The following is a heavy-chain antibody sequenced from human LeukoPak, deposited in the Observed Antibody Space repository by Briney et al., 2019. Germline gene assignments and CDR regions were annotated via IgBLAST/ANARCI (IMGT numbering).Heavy chain of an antibody. J-gene: IGHJ4*02. V-gene: IGHV4-38-2*02. D-gene: IGHD5-24*01. CDR2: IYHSGST. CDR3: AREEDGYNLKAGFDY. CDR1: GYSISSGYY. Sequence: SETLSLTCTVSGYSISSGYYWGWIRQPPGKGREWIGSIYHSGSTYYNPSLKSRVTISVDTSTNQFSLKLRSATAADTAVYYCAREEDGYNLKAGFDYWGQGTLVTVSS.